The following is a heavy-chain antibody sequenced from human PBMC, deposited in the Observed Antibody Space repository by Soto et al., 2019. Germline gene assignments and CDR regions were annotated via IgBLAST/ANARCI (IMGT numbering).Heavy chain of an antibody. CDR3: ARAGFSYGHLLF. Sequence: SETLSLTCNVSGGPIKTGDYYWNWIRQPPGKGLEWIGYVFYSGATNYSPSLKSRAAISIDTSKNQFSLSLTSVTAADTAVYYCARAGFSYGHLLFWGQGIRVTVLL. CDR2: VFYSGAT. D-gene: IGHD3-10*01. CDR1: GGPIKTGDYY. V-gene: IGHV4-30-4*01. J-gene: IGHJ4*02.